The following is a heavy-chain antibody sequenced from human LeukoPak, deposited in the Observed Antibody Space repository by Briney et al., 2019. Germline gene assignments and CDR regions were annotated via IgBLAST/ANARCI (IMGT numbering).Heavy chain of an antibody. CDR3: AKDPRMTTVTTGIFDY. V-gene: IGHV3-23*01. D-gene: IGHD4-17*01. CDR1: EFTFSTYA. Sequence: GGSLRLSCAASEFTFSTYAMSWVRQASGKGLEWVSTISGSGGSTYYADSVKGRFTISRDNSKNTLYLQMNSLRAEDTALYYCAKDPRMTTVTTGIFDYWGRGTLVTVSS. CDR2: ISGSGGST. J-gene: IGHJ4*02.